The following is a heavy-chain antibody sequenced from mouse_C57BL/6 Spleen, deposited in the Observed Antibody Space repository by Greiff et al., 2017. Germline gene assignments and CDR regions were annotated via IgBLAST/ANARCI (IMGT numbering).Heavy chain of an antibody. J-gene: IGHJ4*01. Sequence: EVQLQQSGPELVKPGASVKISCKASGYTFTDYYMNWVKQSHGKSLEWIGDINPNNGGTSYNQKFKGKATLTVDKSSSTAYMELRSLTSEDSAVYYCARGDYDVSDAMDYWGQGTSVTVSS. V-gene: IGHV1-26*01. D-gene: IGHD2-4*01. CDR3: ARGDYDVSDAMDY. CDR1: GYTFTDYY. CDR2: INPNNGGT.